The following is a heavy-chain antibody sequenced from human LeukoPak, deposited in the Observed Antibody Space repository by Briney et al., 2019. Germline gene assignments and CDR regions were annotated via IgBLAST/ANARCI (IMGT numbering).Heavy chain of an antibody. D-gene: IGHD6-19*01. CDR1: GYTFTSYY. J-gene: IGHJ3*02. V-gene: IGHV1-46*01. CDR3: ARGGGGRYSSGWYDDAFDI. Sequence: ASVTLSFKSSGYTFTSYYMHLVRQAPGQGLEWMGIINPSGGSTSYAQKFQGRVTMTRDTSTSTVYMELSSLRSEDTAVYYCARGGGGRYSSGWYDDAFDIWGQGTMVTVSS. CDR2: INPSGGST.